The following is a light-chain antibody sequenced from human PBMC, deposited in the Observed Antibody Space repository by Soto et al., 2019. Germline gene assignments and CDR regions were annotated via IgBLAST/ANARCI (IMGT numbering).Light chain of an antibody. V-gene: IGKV1-27*01. J-gene: IGKJ4*01. CDR3: QKYNSPPSLT. CDR1: QGISNY. Sequence: DIQMTQSPSSLSASVGDRVTITCRASQGISNYLAWYQQKPGKVPKLLIYAASTLQSGVPSRFSGSGSGTHFTLTISSLQPEDVSTYYCQKYNSPPSLTFGGGTKVEIK. CDR2: AAS.